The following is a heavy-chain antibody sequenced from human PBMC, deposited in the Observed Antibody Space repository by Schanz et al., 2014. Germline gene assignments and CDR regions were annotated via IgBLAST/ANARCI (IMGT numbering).Heavy chain of an antibody. D-gene: IGHD2-15*01. CDR3: ARDRGYCSGGSCLTFDY. V-gene: IGHV3-48*01. J-gene: IGHJ4*02. CDR1: GFAFSSYS. Sequence: QLVGSGGGLIKPGGSLRLSCTASGFAFSSYSMNWVRQAPGKGLEWVSYISSSGTTIYYADSVKGRFTISRDNSKNTLYLQMNTLRAEDTAVYYCARDRGYCSGGSCLTFDYWGQGTLVTVSS. CDR2: ISSSGTTI.